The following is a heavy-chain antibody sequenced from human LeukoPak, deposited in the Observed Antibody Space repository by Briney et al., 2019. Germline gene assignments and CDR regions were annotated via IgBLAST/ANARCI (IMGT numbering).Heavy chain of an antibody. Sequence: PGGSLILSCAASGFTFSDYYMSWIRPAPGKGLEWVSYISSSGSTIYYADSVKGRFTISRYNAKNSLYLQMNSLRAEDTAVYYCARAQMATITGYFDYWGQGTLVTVSS. CDR2: ISSSGSTI. CDR3: ARAQMATITGYFDY. D-gene: IGHD5-24*01. J-gene: IGHJ4*02. CDR1: GFTFSDYY. V-gene: IGHV3-11*01.